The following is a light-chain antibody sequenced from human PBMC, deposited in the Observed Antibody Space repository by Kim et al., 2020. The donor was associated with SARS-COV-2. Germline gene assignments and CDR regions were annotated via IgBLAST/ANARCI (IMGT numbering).Light chain of an antibody. J-gene: IGKJ2*01. CDR1: HSISTW. CDR3: QQYNSYNT. V-gene: IGKV1-5*03. Sequence: LSASVGDRVTITCRASHSISTWLTWYQQKPGKAPKLLIYKASSLESGVPSRFSGSGSGTEFTLTISSLQPDDFATYYCQQYNSYNTFGQGTKLEI. CDR2: KAS.